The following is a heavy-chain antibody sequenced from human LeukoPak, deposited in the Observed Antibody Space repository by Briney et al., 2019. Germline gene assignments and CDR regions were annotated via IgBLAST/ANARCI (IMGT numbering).Heavy chain of an antibody. V-gene: IGHV4-59*01. J-gene: IGHJ4*02. D-gene: IGHD1-26*01. CDR2: IYYSGNT. Sequence: SETLSLTCTVSGGSISNYYWSWIRQPPGKGLEWIGYIYYSGNTNYNPSLKSRVTISVDTSKNQFSLKLSSVTAADTAVYYCARDPSGSYNDYWGQGTLVTVSS. CDR1: GGSISNYY. CDR3: ARDPSGSYNDY.